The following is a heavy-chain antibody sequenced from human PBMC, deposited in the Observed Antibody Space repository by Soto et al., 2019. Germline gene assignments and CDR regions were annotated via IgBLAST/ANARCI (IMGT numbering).Heavy chain of an antibody. CDR1: GGSISSNGYY. J-gene: IGHJ4*02. Sequence: QLQLQESGPGLVKPSETLSLTCTVSGGSISSNGYYWGWIRQPPGKGLEWIGSVYYSGSANYNPSLKIRLTMSVDTSKNQFSLKLISVTAADTAVYYCARRPKRGSYSWCFDYWGQGTLVTVSS. CDR3: ARRPKRGSYSWCFDY. CDR2: VYYSGSA. V-gene: IGHV4-39*01. D-gene: IGHD1-26*01.